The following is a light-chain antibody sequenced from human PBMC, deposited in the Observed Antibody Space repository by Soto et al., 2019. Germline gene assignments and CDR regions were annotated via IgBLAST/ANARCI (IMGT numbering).Light chain of an antibody. V-gene: IGKV1-5*01. J-gene: IGKJ1*01. Sequence: IQMTQSPSTLSASVGDRVTITCRASQSISSWLAWYQQKPGKAPKLLISDAANLESGVPSRFSGSGSGTEFTLTISSLQPDDFATYYCQHYNSYSQAFGQGTTVEIK. CDR3: QHYNSYSQA. CDR2: DAA. CDR1: QSISSW.